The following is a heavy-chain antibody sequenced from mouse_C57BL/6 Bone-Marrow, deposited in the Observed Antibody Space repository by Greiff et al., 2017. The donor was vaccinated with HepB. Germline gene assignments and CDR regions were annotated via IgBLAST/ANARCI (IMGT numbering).Heavy chain of an antibody. V-gene: IGHV1-81*01. CDR2: IYPRSGNT. CDR1: GYTFTSYG. D-gene: IGHD1-1*01. J-gene: IGHJ2*01. CDR3: ARPYYYGSSPYYFDY. Sequence: VHLVESGAELARPGASVKLSCKASGYTFTSYGISWVKQRTGQGLEWIGEIYPRSGNTYYNEKFKGKATLTADKSSSTAYMELRSLTSEDSAVYFCARPYYYGSSPYYFDYWGQGTTLTVSS.